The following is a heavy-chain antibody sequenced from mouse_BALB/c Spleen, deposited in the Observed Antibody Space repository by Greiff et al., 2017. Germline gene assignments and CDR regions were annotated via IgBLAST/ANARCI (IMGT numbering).Heavy chain of an antibody. D-gene: IGHD1-1*01. CDR3: ARSHYYGSSYGYWYFDV. V-gene: IGHV3-8*02. CDR1: GDSITSGY. Sequence: ESGPSLVKPSQTLSLTCSVTGDSITSGYWNWIRKFPGNKLEYMGYISYSGSTYYNPSLKSRISITRDTSKNQYYLQLNSVTTEDTATYYCARSHYYGSSYGYWYFDVWGAGTTVTVSS. CDR2: ISYSGST. J-gene: IGHJ1*01.